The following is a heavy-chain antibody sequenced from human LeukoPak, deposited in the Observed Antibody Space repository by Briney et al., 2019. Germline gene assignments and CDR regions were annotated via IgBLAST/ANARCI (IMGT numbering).Heavy chain of an antibody. CDR3: AKANGYCSSTSCYYFWYFQH. Sequence: GASLRLSCAASGFTFSSYAMSWVRQAPGKGLEWVSGISGSGGSTYYADSAKGRFTISRDNSKNTLYLQTNSLRAEDTAVYYCAKANGYCSSTSCYYFWYFQHWGQGTLVTVSS. V-gene: IGHV3-23*01. CDR1: GFTFSSYA. J-gene: IGHJ1*01. CDR2: ISGSGGST. D-gene: IGHD2-2*01.